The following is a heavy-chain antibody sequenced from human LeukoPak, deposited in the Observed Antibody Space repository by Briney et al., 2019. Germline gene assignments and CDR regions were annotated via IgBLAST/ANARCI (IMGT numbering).Heavy chain of an antibody. D-gene: IGHD3-22*01. Sequence: SETLSLTCAVYGGSFSGYYWSWIRQPPGKGLEWIGEINHSGSTNYNPSLKSRVTISVDTSKNQFSLKLSSVTAADTAVYYCARRTEYYYDSSGYYDWGQGTLVTVSS. J-gene: IGHJ4*02. CDR2: INHSGST. CDR1: GGSFSGYY. V-gene: IGHV4-34*01. CDR3: ARRTEYYYDSSGYYD.